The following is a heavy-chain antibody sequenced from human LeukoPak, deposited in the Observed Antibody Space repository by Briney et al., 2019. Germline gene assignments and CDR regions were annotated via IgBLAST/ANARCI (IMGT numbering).Heavy chain of an antibody. V-gene: IGHV3-48*03. J-gene: IGHJ5*02. CDR1: GFTFSSYE. CDR3: ARDRHSDYWFYP. CDR2: ISSSGSTI. Sequence: GGSLRLSCAASGFTFSSYEMNGVRQAPGKGLEWVSYISSSGSTIYYADSVKGRFTISRDNAKNSLYLQMNSLRAEDAAVYLCARDRHSDYWFYPWGQGPLVPVSS. D-gene: IGHD1-26*01.